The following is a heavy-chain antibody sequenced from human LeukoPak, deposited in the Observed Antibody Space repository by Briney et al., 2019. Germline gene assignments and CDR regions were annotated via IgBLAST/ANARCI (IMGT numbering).Heavy chain of an antibody. V-gene: IGHV4-34*01. D-gene: IGHD3-22*01. CDR3: ARVSYYDSSGYYGRITDYFDY. CDR1: GGSFSGYY. Sequence: SETLSLTCAVYGGSFSGYYWSWIRQPPGKRLERIGEINHSGSTNYNPSLKSRVTISVDTSKNQFSLKLSSVTAADTAVYYCARVSYYDSSGYYGRITDYFDYWGQGTLVTVSS. J-gene: IGHJ4*02. CDR2: INHSGST.